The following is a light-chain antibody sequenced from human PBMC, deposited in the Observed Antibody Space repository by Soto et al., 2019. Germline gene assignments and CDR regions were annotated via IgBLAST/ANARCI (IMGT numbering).Light chain of an antibody. CDR2: KAS. V-gene: IGKV1-5*03. Sequence: DIQITQSPSSLASSVEERFSITCRERLRISNHLNWYQQKPGKAPKLLIYKASTLKSGVASRFSGSGSGTEFTLTISSLQPDDFATYYCQYYNSYSEAFGQGTKVDIK. CDR3: QYYNSYSEA. CDR1: LRISNH. J-gene: IGKJ1*01.